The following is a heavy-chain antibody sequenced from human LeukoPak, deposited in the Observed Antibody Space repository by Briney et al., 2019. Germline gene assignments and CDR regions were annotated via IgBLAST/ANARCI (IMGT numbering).Heavy chain of an antibody. CDR2: IYSGGST. CDR3: ARSAPYSSSWYAEDDY. J-gene: IGHJ4*02. D-gene: IGHD6-13*01. V-gene: IGHV3-53*01. Sequence: SGGSLRLSCAASGFTVGSNYMSWVRQAPGKGLEWVSVIYSGGSTYYADSVKGRFTISRDNSKNTLYLQMNSLRAEDTAVYYCARSAPYSSSWYAEDDYWGQGTLVTVSS. CDR1: GFTVGSNY.